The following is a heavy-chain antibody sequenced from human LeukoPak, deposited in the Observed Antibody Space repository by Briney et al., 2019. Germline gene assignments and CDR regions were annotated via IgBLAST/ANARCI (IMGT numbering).Heavy chain of an antibody. V-gene: IGHV4-59*01. CDR2: IYYSGST. D-gene: IGHD3-10*01. Sequence: PSETLSLTCTVSGGSISSYYWSWIRQPPGKGLEWIGYIYYSGSTNYNPSLKSRVTISVDTSKNQFSLKLSSMTAADTAVYYCARGFLGRVTFGRSNWFDPWGQGTLVTVSS. J-gene: IGHJ5*02. CDR3: ARGFLGRVTFGRSNWFDP. CDR1: GGSISSYY.